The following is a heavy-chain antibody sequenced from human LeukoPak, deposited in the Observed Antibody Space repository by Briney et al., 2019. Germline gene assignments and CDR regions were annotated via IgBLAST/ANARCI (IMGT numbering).Heavy chain of an antibody. Sequence: SETLSLTCTVSGESISGFYWTWIRQPPGKGLEWIGYIYYSGSTNYNPSLKSRVTISVDTSKNQFSLKLSSVTAADTAVYYCARGVVIAPQTFDYWGQGTLVTVPS. CDR2: IYYSGST. CDR1: GESISGFY. CDR3: ARGVVIAPQTFDY. J-gene: IGHJ4*02. D-gene: IGHD2-21*01. V-gene: IGHV4-59*01.